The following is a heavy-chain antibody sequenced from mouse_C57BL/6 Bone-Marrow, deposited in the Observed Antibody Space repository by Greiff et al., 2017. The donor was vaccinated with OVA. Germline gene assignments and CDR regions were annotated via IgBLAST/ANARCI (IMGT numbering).Heavy chain of an antibody. J-gene: IGHJ2*01. Sequence: VQLQQSGAELVKPGASVKISCKASGYAFSSYWMNWVKQRPGTGLEWIGQIYPGDGDTNYNGKFKGKATLTADKSSSTSYMQLSSLTSEDSAVYFCARVGVLRYFDYWGQGTTLTVSS. CDR1: GYAFSSYW. CDR3: ARVGVLRYFDY. D-gene: IGHD1-1*01. CDR2: IYPGDGDT. V-gene: IGHV1-80*01.